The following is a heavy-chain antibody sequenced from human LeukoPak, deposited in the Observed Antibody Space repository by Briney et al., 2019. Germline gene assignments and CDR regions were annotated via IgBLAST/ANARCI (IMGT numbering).Heavy chain of an antibody. D-gene: IGHD6-13*01. CDR2: IYTSGST. Sequence: SETLSLTCTVSGVSVTSYYWSWLRQPAGKGLEWIGRIYTSGSTSYNPSLRSRLTMSVDTSKNQFSLNLSSVTAADTAVYYCARFTKDSSSSSGYYFDCWGQGTLVTVSS. CDR1: GVSVTSYY. CDR3: ARFTKDSSSSSGYYFDC. V-gene: IGHV4-4*07. J-gene: IGHJ4*02.